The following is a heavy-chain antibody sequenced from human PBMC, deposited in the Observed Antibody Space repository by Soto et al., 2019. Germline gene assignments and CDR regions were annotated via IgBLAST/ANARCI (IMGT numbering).Heavy chain of an antibody. CDR1: GVSISSGGSS. J-gene: IGHJ4*02. CDR3: ARGAVVNFDS. Sequence: QLQLQESGSGLVKPSQTLSLTCAVAGVSISSGGSSWTWLRQPPGKGLEWIGYIYHSGSTYYNPSLKRRVTISVDRSKNQFSLKLTSVTAADTAVYYCARGAVVNFDSWGQGTLVPVSS. D-gene: IGHD3-22*01. CDR2: IYHSGST. V-gene: IGHV4-30-2*01.